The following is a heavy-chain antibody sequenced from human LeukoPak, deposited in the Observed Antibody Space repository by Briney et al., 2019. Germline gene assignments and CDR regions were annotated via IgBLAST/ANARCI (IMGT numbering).Heavy chain of an antibody. CDR3: AYGTDSSGYPLDY. D-gene: IGHD3-22*01. V-gene: IGHV4-30-4*01. J-gene: IGHJ4*02. CDR2: IYYSGST. Sequence: SESLSLTCTVSGGSISSGDYYWSWVRQPPGKGLEWIGYIYYSGSTYYNPSLKSRVTISVDTSKNQFSLKLSSVTAADTAVYYCAYGTDSSGYPLDYWGQGTLVTVSS. CDR1: GGSISSGDYY.